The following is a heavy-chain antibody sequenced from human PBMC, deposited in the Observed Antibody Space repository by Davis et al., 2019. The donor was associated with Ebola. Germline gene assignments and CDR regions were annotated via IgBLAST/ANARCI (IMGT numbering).Heavy chain of an antibody. D-gene: IGHD4-17*01. CDR1: GYTFTSYY. Sequence: SVKVSCKASGYTFTSYYMHWVRQAPGQGLEWMGGIIPILGIANYAQKFQGRVTITADKSTSTAYMELSSLRSEDTAVYYCARDARGDYGDYWGQGTLVTVSS. CDR2: IIPILGIA. J-gene: IGHJ4*02. CDR3: ARDARGDYGDY. V-gene: IGHV1-69*10.